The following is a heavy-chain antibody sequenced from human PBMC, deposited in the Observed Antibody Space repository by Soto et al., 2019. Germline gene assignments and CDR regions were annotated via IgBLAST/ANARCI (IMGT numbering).Heavy chain of an antibody. CDR3: ARDFSQAVWFDP. CDR2: IIPIFGTA. Sequence: SVKVSCKASGGTFSSYAISWVRQAPGQGLEWMGGIIPIFGTANYAQKFQGRVTITADESTSTAYMELSSLRSEDTAVYYCARDFSQAVWFDPWGQGTLVTVSS. J-gene: IGHJ5*02. CDR1: GGTFSSYA. V-gene: IGHV1-69*13.